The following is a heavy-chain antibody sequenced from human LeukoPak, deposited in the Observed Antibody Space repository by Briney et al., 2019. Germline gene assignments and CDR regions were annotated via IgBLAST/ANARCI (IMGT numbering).Heavy chain of an antibody. CDR1: GGSISSSSYY. CDR3: ARHEDPYDFWVGAFDI. Sequence: PSETLSLTCTVSGGSISSSSYYWGWIRQPPGKGLEWIGSIYYSGNTYYNPSLKSRVTISVDTSKNQFSLKLTSVTAADTAVYYCARHEDPYDFWVGAFDIWGQGTMVTVSS. CDR2: IYYSGNT. D-gene: IGHD3-3*01. J-gene: IGHJ3*02. V-gene: IGHV4-39*01.